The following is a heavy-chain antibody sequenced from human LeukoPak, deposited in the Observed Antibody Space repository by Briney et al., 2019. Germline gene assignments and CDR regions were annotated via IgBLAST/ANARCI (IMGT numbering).Heavy chain of an antibody. V-gene: IGHV3-33*06. D-gene: IGHD5-12*01. CDR1: GFTFSKLG. Sequence: PGGSLRLSCAASGFTFSKLGMHWVRQTPGKGLEWVALVWNDGSKNYYADSVKGRFTISRDNSKDTLYLLPNSLRAEDTAVYYCAKDWSLGYGCLDYWGQGTLVTVSS. CDR2: VWNDGSKN. J-gene: IGHJ4*02. CDR3: AKDWSLGYGCLDY.